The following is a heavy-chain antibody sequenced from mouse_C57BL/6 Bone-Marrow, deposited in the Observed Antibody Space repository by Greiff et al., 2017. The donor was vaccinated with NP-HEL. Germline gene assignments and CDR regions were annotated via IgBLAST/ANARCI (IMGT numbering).Heavy chain of an antibody. CDR1: GYTFTDYY. Sequence: QVHVKQSGAELVRPGASVKLSCKASGYTFTDYYINWVKQRPGQGLEWIARIYPGSGNTYYNEKFKGKATLTAEKSSSTAYMQLSSLTSEDSAVYFCARQRDYSWFAYWGQGTLVTVSA. CDR2: IYPGSGNT. V-gene: IGHV1-76*01. D-gene: IGHD1-1*01. CDR3: ARQRDYSWFAY. J-gene: IGHJ3*01.